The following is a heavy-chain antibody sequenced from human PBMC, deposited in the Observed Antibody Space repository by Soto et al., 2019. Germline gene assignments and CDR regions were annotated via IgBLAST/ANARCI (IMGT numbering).Heavy chain of an antibody. Sequence: SETLSLTCTVSGFSISSSSYYWGWIRQPPGKGLEWIGSIYYSGSTYYNPSLKSRVTISVDTSKNQFSLKLSSVTAADTAVYYCARHEFVNDYGDYFFHYWGQGTLVTVSS. CDR2: IYYSGST. CDR3: ARHEFVNDYGDYFFHY. D-gene: IGHD4-17*01. V-gene: IGHV4-39*01. J-gene: IGHJ4*02. CDR1: GFSISSSSYY.